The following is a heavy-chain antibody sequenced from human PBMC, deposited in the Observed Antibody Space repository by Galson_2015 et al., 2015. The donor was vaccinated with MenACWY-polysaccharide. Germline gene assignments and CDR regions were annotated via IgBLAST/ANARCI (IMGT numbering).Heavy chain of an antibody. J-gene: IGHJ4*02. Sequence: SLRLSCAGSGLTFSSYTMGWVRQAPGKGLEWVSALSPTAGNTYYADSVRGRFTISRDNSKNTLYLQMDSLRAEDTALYYCAKGAASYGSGSYYDYWGQGTQVTVSS. V-gene: IGHV3-23*01. D-gene: IGHD3-10*01. CDR3: AKGAASYGSGSYYDY. CDR2: LSPTAGNT. CDR1: GLTFSSYT.